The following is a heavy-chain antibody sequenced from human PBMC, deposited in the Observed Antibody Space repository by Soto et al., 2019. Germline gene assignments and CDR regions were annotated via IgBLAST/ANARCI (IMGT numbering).Heavy chain of an antibody. CDR3: AREWGAPGRGSAFGYYYHFGMDV. J-gene: IGHJ6*02. Sequence: EVQLVESGGGLVQPGGSLRLSCAASGFTFSTYWMNWVRQAPGKGLEWVANIKEDGSEAYYVDSVKGRFTISRDNAKNSLYLDMNSLRGEDTAVYYCAREWGAPGRGSAFGYYYHFGMDVWGQGTTVTVPS. D-gene: IGHD3-3*01. V-gene: IGHV3-7*05. CDR1: GFTFSTYW. CDR2: IKEDGSEA.